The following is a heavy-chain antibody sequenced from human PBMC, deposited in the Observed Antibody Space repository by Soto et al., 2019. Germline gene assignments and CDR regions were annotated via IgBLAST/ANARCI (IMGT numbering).Heavy chain of an antibody. CDR3: ARGRYDFWSGYNWFDP. CDR1: GGSFSGYY. V-gene: IGHV4-34*01. Sequence: PSETLSLSYAVYGGSFSGYYWSWIRQPPGKGLEWIGEINHSGSTNYNPSLKSRVTISVDTSKNQFSLKLSSVTAADTAVYYCARGRYDFWSGYNWFDPWGQGTLVTVSS. D-gene: IGHD3-3*01. J-gene: IGHJ5*02. CDR2: INHSGST.